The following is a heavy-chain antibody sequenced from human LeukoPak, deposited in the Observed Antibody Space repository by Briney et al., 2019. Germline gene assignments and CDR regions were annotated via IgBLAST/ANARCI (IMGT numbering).Heavy chain of an antibody. V-gene: IGHV1-18*01. D-gene: IGHD3-9*01. CDR2: ISAYNGNT. CDR1: GYTFTSYG. CDR3: ASVYYDILTGYPPYYCYGMDV. J-gene: IGHJ6*02. Sequence: ASVKVSCKASGYTFTSYGISWVRQAPGQGLEWMGWISAYNGNTNYAQKLQGRVNMTTDTSTSTAYMELRSLRSDDTAVYYCASVYYDILTGYPPYYCYGMDVWGQGTTVTVSS.